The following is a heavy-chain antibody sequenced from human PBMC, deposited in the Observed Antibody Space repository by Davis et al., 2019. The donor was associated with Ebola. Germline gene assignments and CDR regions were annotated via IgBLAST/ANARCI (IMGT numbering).Heavy chain of an antibody. CDR3: ARQDHSSSWYGWAPNYYYYYMDV. CDR2: ISSSGSTI. Sequence: PGGSLRLSCAASGFTFSDYYMSWIRQAPGKGLEWVSYISSSGSTIYYADSVKGRFTISRDNAKNSLYLQMNSLRAEDTAVYYCARQDHSSSWYGWAPNYYYYYMDVWGKGTTVTVSS. J-gene: IGHJ6*03. V-gene: IGHV3-11*04. CDR1: GFTFSDYY. D-gene: IGHD6-13*01.